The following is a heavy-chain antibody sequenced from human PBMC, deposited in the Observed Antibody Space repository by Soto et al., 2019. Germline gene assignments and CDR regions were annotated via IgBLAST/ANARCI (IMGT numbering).Heavy chain of an antibody. CDR3: TTYGITIFGVVTLNFDY. J-gene: IGHJ4*02. CDR2: IKSKTDGGTT. CDR1: GFTFSNAW. Sequence: GGSLRLSCXASGFTFSNAWMSWVRQAPGKGLEWVGRIKSKTDGGTTDYAAPVKGRFTISRDDSKNTLYLQMNSLKTEDTAVYYCTTYGITIFGVVTLNFDYWGQGTLVTVSS. V-gene: IGHV3-15*01. D-gene: IGHD3-3*01.